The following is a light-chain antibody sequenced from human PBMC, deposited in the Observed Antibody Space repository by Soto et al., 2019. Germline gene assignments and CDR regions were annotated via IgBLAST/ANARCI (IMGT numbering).Light chain of an antibody. J-gene: IGKJ1*01. V-gene: IGKV1-39*01. CDR2: AAS. CDR3: QQSYSTPPT. CDR1: QSISSY. Sequence: DIQMTQSPSSLCASVGDRVIITCRASQSISSYLNWYQQKPGKAPKLLIYAASSLQSGVPSRFSGSGSGTDFTLTISSLQPEDFATYYCQQSYSTPPTFSQGTKVDIK.